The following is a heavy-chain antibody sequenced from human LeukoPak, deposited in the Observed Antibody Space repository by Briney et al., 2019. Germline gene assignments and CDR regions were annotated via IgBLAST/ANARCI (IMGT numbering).Heavy chain of an antibody. V-gene: IGHV4-30-2*01. Sequence: SETLSLTYTVSGGSISSGGYYWSWVRQPPGKGLEWIGYIYHSGTTYYTPSLKSRVTISLDRSKNQFSLKLSSVTAADTAMYYCASHDYGDFNFASWGQGALITVSS. D-gene: IGHD4/OR15-4a*01. CDR1: GGSISSGGYY. J-gene: IGHJ4*02. CDR2: IYHSGTT. CDR3: ASHDYGDFNFAS.